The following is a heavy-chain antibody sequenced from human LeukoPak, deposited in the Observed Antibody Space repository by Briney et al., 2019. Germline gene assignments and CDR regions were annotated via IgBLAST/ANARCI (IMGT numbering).Heavy chain of an antibody. D-gene: IGHD5-18*01. V-gene: IGHV3-7*01. Sequence: GGSLRLSCAASGFTFSRFWMNWVRQAPGKGLEWVASINQDESEKYYVDSVKGRFTISRDNAKNSLYLQVNSLRAEDTALYFCARGHVDTAMTGVFDYWGQGTLVTVSS. CDR3: ARGHVDTAMTGVFDY. CDR2: INQDESEK. J-gene: IGHJ4*02. CDR1: GFTFSRFW.